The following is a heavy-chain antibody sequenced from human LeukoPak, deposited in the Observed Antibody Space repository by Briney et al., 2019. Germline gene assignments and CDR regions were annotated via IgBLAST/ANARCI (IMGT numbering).Heavy chain of an antibody. Sequence: GGSLRLSCAASGFTFISYAMSWVRQAPGKGLEWGSAISGSGGSTYYADSVKGRFTISRDNSKNTLYLQMNSLRAEDTAVYYCAKGDYDSSGYIDYWGQGTLVTVSS. J-gene: IGHJ4*02. V-gene: IGHV3-23*01. CDR1: GFTFISYA. CDR3: AKGDYDSSGYIDY. CDR2: ISGSGGST. D-gene: IGHD3-22*01.